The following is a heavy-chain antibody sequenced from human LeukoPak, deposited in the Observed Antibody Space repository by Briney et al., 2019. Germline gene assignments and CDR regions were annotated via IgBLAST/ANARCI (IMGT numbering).Heavy chain of an antibody. V-gene: IGHV4-34*01. CDR1: GGSFSDYY. CDR2: INESGST. J-gene: IGHJ1*01. Sequence: PSETLSLTCAVYGGSFSDYYWSWIRQSPGKGLEWIGEINESGSTNYNPSLKSRGTISVDTSKNQFSLKVRSVTAADTAVYYCARHSSASVRNFQYWGQGTLVAVSS. CDR3: ARHSSASVRNFQY. D-gene: IGHD5/OR15-5a*01.